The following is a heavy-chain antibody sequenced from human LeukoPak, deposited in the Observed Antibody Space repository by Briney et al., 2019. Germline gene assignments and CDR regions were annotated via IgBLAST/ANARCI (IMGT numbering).Heavy chain of an antibody. J-gene: IGHJ4*02. CDR1: GFTFICYW. D-gene: IGHD5-18*01. V-gene: IGHV3-74*01. CDR3: ARDAPGNTALDY. Sequence: PGGSLRLSCAASGFTFICYWMQWVRQAPGKGLVWVSRINGYGSSTDFADSVKGRFTISRDNAKNTLYLQMNSLRAEDTAVYYCARDAPGNTALDYWGQGTLVTVSS. CDR2: INGYGSST.